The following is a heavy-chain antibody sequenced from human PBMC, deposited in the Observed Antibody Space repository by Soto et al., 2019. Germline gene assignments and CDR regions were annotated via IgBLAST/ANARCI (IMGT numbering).Heavy chain of an antibody. CDR2: VNPILSMS. CDR1: GDTFNFYS. V-gene: IGHV1-69*02. Sequence: QVQLVQSGAEVKSAGSSVKVSCKASGDTFNFYSINWVRQAPGLGLEWVGRVNPILSMSNYAQRFQGRVTMTGDKSTGTAYLELSRLSPADRASYDCGIKLSSGIRACASWGQGALVTVSS. J-gene: IGHJ4*02. D-gene: IGHD3-10*01. CDR3: GIKLSSGIRACAS.